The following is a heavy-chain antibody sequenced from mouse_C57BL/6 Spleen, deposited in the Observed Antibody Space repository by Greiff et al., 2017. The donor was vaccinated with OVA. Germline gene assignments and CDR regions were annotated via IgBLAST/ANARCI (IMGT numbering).Heavy chain of an antibody. CDR1: GYTFTSYW. J-gene: IGHJ3*01. D-gene: IGHD1-1*01. CDR2: IYPGSGST. CDR3: ARGGDYYGSSWLAY. Sequence: VQLQQPGAELVKPGASVKMSCKASGYTFTSYWITWVKQRPGQGLAWIGDIYPGSGSTNYNEKFKSKATLTVDTSSSTAYMQLSSLTSEDSAVYYGARGGDYYGSSWLAYWGQGTLVTVSA. V-gene: IGHV1-55*01.